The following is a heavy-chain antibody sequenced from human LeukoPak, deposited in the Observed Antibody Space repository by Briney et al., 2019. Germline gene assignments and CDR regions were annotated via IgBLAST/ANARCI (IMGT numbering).Heavy chain of an antibody. J-gene: IGHJ4*02. CDR1: GGSFSGYY. CDR2: INHSGST. D-gene: IGHD3-10*02. CDR3: AGAIEGYVFVY. Sequence: PSETLSLTCAVYGGSFSGYYWSWIRQPPGKGLEWIGEINHSGSTDYNPSLKSRVTISVDTSKNQFSLKLSSVTAADTALYYCAGAIEGYVFVYWGRGTRVTVS. V-gene: IGHV4-34*01.